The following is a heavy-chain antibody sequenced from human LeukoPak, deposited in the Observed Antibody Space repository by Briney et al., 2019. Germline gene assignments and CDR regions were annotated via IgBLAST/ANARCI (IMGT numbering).Heavy chain of an antibody. CDR2: IYYSGTT. CDR1: GGSMSSHY. V-gene: IGHV4-59*11. J-gene: IGHJ3*02. D-gene: IGHD3-22*01. Sequence: SETLSLTCTVSGGSMSSHYWSWIRQPPGKGLEWIGFIYYSGTTKYSPSLQSRVTMLLDTPKNQFSLKLTSVTAADTALYYCARLLDNDSSGYPDTFDMWGQGTKVTVSS. CDR3: ARLLDNDSSGYPDTFDM.